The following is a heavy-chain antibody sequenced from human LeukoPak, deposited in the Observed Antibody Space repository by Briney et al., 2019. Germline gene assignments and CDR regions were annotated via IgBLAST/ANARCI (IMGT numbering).Heavy chain of an antibody. CDR3: ARGWSYAFDI. Sequence: GGSLRLSCAASGFTFSSYEMNWVRQAPGKGLEWVSYISSSGSTIYYADPVKGRFTISRDNAKNSLYLQMNSLRAGDTAVYYCARGWSYAFDIWGQGTMVTVSS. D-gene: IGHD2-15*01. CDR2: ISSSGSTI. J-gene: IGHJ3*02. V-gene: IGHV3-48*03. CDR1: GFTFSSYE.